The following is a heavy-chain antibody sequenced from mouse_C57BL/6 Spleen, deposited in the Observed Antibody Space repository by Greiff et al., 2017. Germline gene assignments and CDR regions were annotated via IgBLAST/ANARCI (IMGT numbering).Heavy chain of an antibody. V-gene: IGHV1-72*01. D-gene: IGHD2-12*01. CDR1: GYTFTSYW. J-gene: IGHJ4*01. CDR3: ANDSYDDYYAMDY. CDR2: IGPNSGGT. Sequence: VQLQQPGAELVKPGASVKLSCKASGYTFTSYWMHWVKQRPGRGLEWIGRIGPNSGGTKYNEKFKSKATLTVDKPSSTAYMQLSSLTSEDSAVYYCANDSYDDYYAMDYWGQGTSVTVSS.